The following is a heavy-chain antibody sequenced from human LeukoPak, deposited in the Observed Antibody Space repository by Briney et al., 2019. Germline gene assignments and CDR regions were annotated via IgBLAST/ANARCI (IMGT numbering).Heavy chain of an antibody. CDR2: TYYRSKWHD. V-gene: IGHV6-1*01. CDR1: GDSVSSNSAA. Sequence: SQTLSLTCAISGDSVSSNSAAWNWIRQSPSRGLEWLGRTYYRSKWHDDYAVSVRSRITISPDTSKNQFSLQLSSVTPEDTAVYYCARVDQWPPSGWFDPWGQGIQVTVSS. CDR3: ARVDQWPPSGWFDP. D-gene: IGHD6-19*01. J-gene: IGHJ5*02.